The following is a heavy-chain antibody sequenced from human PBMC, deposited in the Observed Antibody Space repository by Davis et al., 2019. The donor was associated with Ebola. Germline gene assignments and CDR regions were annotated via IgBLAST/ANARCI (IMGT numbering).Heavy chain of an antibody. Sequence: GGSLRLSCAASGFTVSSNYMSWVRQAPGKGLEWVAVISYDGSNKYYADSVKGRFTISRDNSKNTLYLQMNSLRAEDTAVYYCAKEQLHWGRVGRYYFDYWGQGTLVTVSS. CDR2: ISYDGSNK. D-gene: IGHD5-24*01. J-gene: IGHJ4*02. CDR1: GFTVSSNY. V-gene: IGHV3-30*18. CDR3: AKEQLHWGRVGRYYFDY.